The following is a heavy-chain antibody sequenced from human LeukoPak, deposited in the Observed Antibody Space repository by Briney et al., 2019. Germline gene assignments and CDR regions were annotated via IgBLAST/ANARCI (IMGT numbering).Heavy chain of an antibody. CDR2: IYPGDSDT. V-gene: IGHV5-51*01. J-gene: IGHJ4*02. CDR1: GYSFTNYW. D-gene: IGHD6-6*01. CDR3: ARLQRIAGRPDFDY. Sequence: GEPLKISCKGSGYSFTNYWIGWVRQMPGKGLEWMGIIYPGDSDTRYSPSFQGQVSISADKSIDTAYLQWSSLKASDTAMYYCARLQRIAGRPDFDYWGQGTLVTVSS.